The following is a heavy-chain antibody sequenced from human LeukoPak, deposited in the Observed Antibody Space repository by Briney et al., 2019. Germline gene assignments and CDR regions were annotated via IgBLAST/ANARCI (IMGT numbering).Heavy chain of an antibody. D-gene: IGHD4-17*01. CDR2: IYYSGGT. V-gene: IGHV4-59*01. Sequence: QSSETLCLTCTASGGSISSYYLSWVRQPPGKGLEWIGDIYYSGGTNHNPSLKNRVTISVDTSKNQFPLELSSVTAADTAVYYCARAMTTVTPIDYWGQGTLVTVSS. CDR1: GGSISSYY. J-gene: IGHJ4*02. CDR3: ARAMTTVTPIDY.